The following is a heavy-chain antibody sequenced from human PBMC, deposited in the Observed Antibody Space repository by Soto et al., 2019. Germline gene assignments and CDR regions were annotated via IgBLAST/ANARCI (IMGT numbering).Heavy chain of an antibody. CDR3: ARAPETTEPWEYFYYYMDV. CDR1: AFTFSDYY. D-gene: IGHD4-17*01. Sequence: QVQLVESGGGFVKPGGSLRLSCAASAFTFSDYYMSWIRQAPGKGLEWVSYISSGGGTAYYADSVKGRFTISRDNAKNSRFLQINSLRGEDTAVYYCARAPETTEPWEYFYYYMDVWGKGTTVTVSS. V-gene: IGHV3-11*01. CDR2: ISSGGGTA. J-gene: IGHJ6*03.